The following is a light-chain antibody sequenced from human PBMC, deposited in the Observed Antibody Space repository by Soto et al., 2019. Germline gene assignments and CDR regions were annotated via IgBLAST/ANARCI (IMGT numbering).Light chain of an antibody. CDR1: SSDVGSYNL. J-gene: IGLJ1*01. V-gene: IGLV2-23*02. Sequence: HSALTQAASVSGFPGQSITISCTGTSSDVGSYNLVSWYQQHPGKAPKLMIYEVSKRPSGVSNRFSGSKSGNTASLTISGLQAEDEADYYCCSYAGSSLYVFGTGTKVTV. CDR3: CSYAGSSLYV. CDR2: EVS.